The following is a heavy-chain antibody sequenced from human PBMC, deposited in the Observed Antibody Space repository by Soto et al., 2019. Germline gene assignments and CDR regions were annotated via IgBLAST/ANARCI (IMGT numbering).Heavy chain of an antibody. Sequence: ASVKVSCKASGGTFTGNPISWVRQAPGRGLEWMGGIIPMFGTTNYAQKFQGRVTITADESTTTAYMELNSLRSEDTAVYYCARENSIASLSYYYGMEVWGQGATVTVSS. V-gene: IGHV1-69*13. CDR2: IIPMFGTT. J-gene: IGHJ6*02. CDR3: ARENSIASLSYYYGMEV. D-gene: IGHD6-6*01. CDR1: GGTFTGNP.